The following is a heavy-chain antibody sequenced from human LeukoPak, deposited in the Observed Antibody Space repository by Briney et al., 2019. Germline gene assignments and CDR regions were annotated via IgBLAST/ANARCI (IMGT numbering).Heavy chain of an antibody. D-gene: IGHD6-13*01. Sequence: GGSLRLSCAASGFTFSSYAMSWVRQAPGKGLEWVSAISGSGGSTYYADSVKGRFPISRDNSKNTLYLQMNSLRAEDTAVYYCARRQYRSSWYYFDYWGQGTLVTVSS. CDR1: GFTFSSYA. CDR2: ISGSGGST. V-gene: IGHV3-23*01. CDR3: ARRQYRSSWYYFDY. J-gene: IGHJ4*02.